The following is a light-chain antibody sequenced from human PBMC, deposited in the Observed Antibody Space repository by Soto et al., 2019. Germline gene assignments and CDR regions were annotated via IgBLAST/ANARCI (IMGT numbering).Light chain of an antibody. CDR2: EVS. Sequence: QSVLTQPPSASGSPGQSVTISCTGTSSDVGGYNYVSWYQQHPGKAPKLMIYEVSKRPSGVPDRFSGSKSGNTASLTVSGLQAEDEAHYYCSSYGGSNNYVFGTGTKVTVL. CDR1: SSDVGGYNY. V-gene: IGLV2-8*01. CDR3: SSYGGSNNYV. J-gene: IGLJ1*01.